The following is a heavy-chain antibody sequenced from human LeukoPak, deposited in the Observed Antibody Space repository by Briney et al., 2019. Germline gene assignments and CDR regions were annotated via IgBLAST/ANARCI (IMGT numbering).Heavy chain of an antibody. J-gene: IGHJ4*02. D-gene: IGHD1-26*01. Sequence: GGSLRLSCAASGFTFSSYAMSWVRQAPGKGLEWVPAISGSGGSTYYADSVKGRFTISRDNSKNTLYLQMNSLRAEDTAVYYCAKDSSGSYPEYYFDYWGQGTLVTVSS. CDR3: AKDSSGSYPEYYFDY. V-gene: IGHV3-23*01. CDR2: ISGSGGST. CDR1: GFTFSSYA.